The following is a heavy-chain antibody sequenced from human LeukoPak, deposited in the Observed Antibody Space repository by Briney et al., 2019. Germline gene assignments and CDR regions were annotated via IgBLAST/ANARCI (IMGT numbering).Heavy chain of an antibody. CDR3: TLYFYDSSGLVRDY. D-gene: IGHD3-22*01. Sequence: GGSLRLSCAASGLNFSDYGLHWVRQAPGKGLEWVAGISYDGTSIHYTDSVRGRFTISRDNSQNMLYLQMKSLRAEDTAMCYSTLYFYDSSGLVRDYWGQGTLVTVSS. J-gene: IGHJ4*02. CDR2: ISYDGTSI. V-gene: IGHV3-30*04. CDR1: GLNFSDYG.